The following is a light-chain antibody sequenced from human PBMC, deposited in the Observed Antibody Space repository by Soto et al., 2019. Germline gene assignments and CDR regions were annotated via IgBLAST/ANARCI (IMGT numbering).Light chain of an antibody. CDR1: QRLSTN. CDR3: QQYTNWRT. Sequence: EIVMTQSPATLSVSPGESATLSCRASQRLSTNLAWYQQKPGQAPRLLIYDASTRATGIPARFSGSGSGTEFTLTISSLQSEDFAVYYCQQYTNWRTFGQGTKVDIK. V-gene: IGKV3-15*01. J-gene: IGKJ1*01. CDR2: DAS.